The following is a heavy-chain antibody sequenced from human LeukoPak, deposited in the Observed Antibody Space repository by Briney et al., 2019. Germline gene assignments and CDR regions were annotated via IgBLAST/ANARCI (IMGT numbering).Heavy chain of an antibody. CDR3: ARQGTMTRGAYWLDP. Sequence: PSETLSLTCTVSGASITTSNFYWGWIRQPPGKGLESIGSVSHTGSTYSNPSLNSRVTISVDTSKNQFSLKLSSVTAADTAVYYCARQGTMTRGAYWLDPWGQGTLVTVSS. D-gene: IGHD3-10*01. CDR1: GASITTSNFY. J-gene: IGHJ5*02. V-gene: IGHV4-39*01. CDR2: VSHTGST.